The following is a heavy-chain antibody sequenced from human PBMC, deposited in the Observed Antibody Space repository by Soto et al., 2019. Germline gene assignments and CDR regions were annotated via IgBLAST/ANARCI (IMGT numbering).Heavy chain of an antibody. J-gene: IGHJ6*03. CDR1: GGSISSSTSY. Sequence: SATLSLTCTVSGGSISSSTSYWGWIRQPPGKGLEWIGSINYSGSTYYSPSLKSRVTISADTSKNQFSLKLSSVTAADTAVYYCARPVNYYYYYMDVWGKGTMVTVSS. CDR3: ARPVNYYYYYMDV. V-gene: IGHV4-39*01. CDR2: INYSGST.